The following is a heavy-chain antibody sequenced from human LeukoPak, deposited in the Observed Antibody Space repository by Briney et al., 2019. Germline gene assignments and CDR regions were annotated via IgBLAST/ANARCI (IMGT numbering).Heavy chain of an antibody. D-gene: IGHD3-3*01. V-gene: IGHV1-46*01. CDR1: GYTFASYY. J-gene: IGHJ5*02. Sequence: GASVKVSCKASGYTFASYYMHWVRQAPGQGLEWMGIINPSGGSTSYAQKFQGRVTMTRDTSTSTAYMELRSLRSDDTAVYYCARVPDYDFWSGYYTENWFDPWGQGTLVTVSS. CDR2: INPSGGST. CDR3: ARVPDYDFWSGYYTENWFDP.